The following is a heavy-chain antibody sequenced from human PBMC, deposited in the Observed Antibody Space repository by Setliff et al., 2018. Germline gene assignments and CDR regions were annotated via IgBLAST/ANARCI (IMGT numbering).Heavy chain of an antibody. CDR3: GRAGVAAADRKGLLDY. V-gene: IGHV1-46*01. Sequence: ASVKVSCKASGYTFTSYYMYWVRQAPGQGFEWMGTINTGGGSASIVEKFRGRVTMTSDTSTSTVYLDVSGLTSEDTAVYYCGRAGVAAADRKGLLDYWGQGTLVTVSS. CDR1: GYTFTSYY. D-gene: IGHD6-13*01. J-gene: IGHJ4*02. CDR2: INTGGGSA.